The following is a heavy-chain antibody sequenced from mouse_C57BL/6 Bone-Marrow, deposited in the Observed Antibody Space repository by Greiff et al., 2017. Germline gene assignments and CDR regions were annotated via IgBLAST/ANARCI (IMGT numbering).Heavy chain of an antibody. CDR1: GYTFTSYD. Sequence: QVQLQQSGPELVKPGASVKLSCKASGYTFTSYDINWVQQRPGQGLEWIGWIYPRDGSTKYNEKFKGKATLTVDTSSRTAYMELHSLTSEDSAVYFCARLEVDGSSGDWYCDGWGTGTTVTVSS. V-gene: IGHV1-85*01. CDR3: ARLEVDGSSGDWYCDG. J-gene: IGHJ1*03. CDR2: IYPRDGST. D-gene: IGHD1-1*01.